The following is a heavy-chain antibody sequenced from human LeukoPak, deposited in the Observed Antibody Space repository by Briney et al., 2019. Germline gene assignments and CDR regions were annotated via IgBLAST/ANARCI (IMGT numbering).Heavy chain of an antibody. V-gene: IGHV4-31*11. J-gene: IGHJ3*02. Sequence: ASETLSLTGAVSGGSISSGNYYWGWIRQHPGKGLEWIGSVYYSGSTYYNPSLKSRLTISKDTSKNQFSLKLSSVTAADTAVYFCATSRNVDQFDIWGQGTMVTVSS. CDR2: VYYSGST. D-gene: IGHD3/OR15-3a*01. CDR3: ATSRNVDQFDI. CDR1: GGSISSGNYY.